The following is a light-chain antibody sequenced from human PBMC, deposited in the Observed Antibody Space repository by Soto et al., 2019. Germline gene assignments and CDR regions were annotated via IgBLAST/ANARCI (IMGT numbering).Light chain of an antibody. Sequence: EIVLTQSPATLSVSPGERATLSCRARQSVNSNLAWYQQKPGQPPSLLIYGASTRATGIPARFSGSKSGTEFTLTISSLQSEDFAVYYCQQYDDWPLTFGGGTKVEIK. J-gene: IGKJ4*01. V-gene: IGKV3-15*01. CDR2: GAS. CDR3: QQYDDWPLT. CDR1: QSVNSN.